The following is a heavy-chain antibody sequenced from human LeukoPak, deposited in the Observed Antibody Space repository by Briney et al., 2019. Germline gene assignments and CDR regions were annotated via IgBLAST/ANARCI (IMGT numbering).Heavy chain of an antibody. Sequence: GGSLRLSCAASGFTFSNYAMSWVRQAPGKGLEWVSAISGSASSTYHADSVKGRFTISRDNSKNTLYLQMNSLRADDTAVYYCAMKAVPRPRLHDAFDFWGRGTVVSVSS. J-gene: IGHJ3*01. V-gene: IGHV3-23*01. CDR2: ISGSASST. D-gene: IGHD5-24*01. CDR1: GFTFSNYA. CDR3: AMKAVPRPRLHDAFDF.